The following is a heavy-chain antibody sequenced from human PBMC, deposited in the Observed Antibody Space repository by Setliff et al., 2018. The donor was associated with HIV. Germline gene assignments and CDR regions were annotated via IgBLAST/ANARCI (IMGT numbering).Heavy chain of an antibody. V-gene: IGHV4-39*01. Sequence: SETLSLTCTVSGGSISTSSHHWGWIRQPPGKGLEWIGSIYSSGNTYYSPSLKNRVSMSVDRSRNQFSLKLSSVTAADTAVYYCARLFQWMSYSFDIWGQGTMVTVSS. J-gene: IGHJ3*02. D-gene: IGHD5-12*01. CDR2: IYSSGNT. CDR1: GGSISTSSHH. CDR3: ARLFQWMSYSFDI.